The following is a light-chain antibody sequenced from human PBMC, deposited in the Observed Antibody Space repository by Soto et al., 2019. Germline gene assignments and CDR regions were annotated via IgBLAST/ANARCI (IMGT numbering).Light chain of an antibody. V-gene: IGKV3-20*01. Sequence: EIVWTQSPGTLSLSPGERATLSCRASQTVSSTYLAWYQQKPGQAPRLLLYGASSRATGIPDRFSGSGSGTDCTLTISRLEHEDVAVYYCQQYGNSMVTFGPGTKVDIK. J-gene: IGKJ3*01. CDR3: QQYGNSMVT. CDR2: GAS. CDR1: QTVSSTY.